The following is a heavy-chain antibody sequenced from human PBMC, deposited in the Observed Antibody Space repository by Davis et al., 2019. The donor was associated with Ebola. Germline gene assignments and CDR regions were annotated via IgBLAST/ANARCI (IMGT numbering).Heavy chain of an antibody. CDR1: GFTFSSYG. CDR2: INPNSGGT. CDR3: ARGTYCTNGVCPYYGMDV. J-gene: IGHJ6*04. V-gene: IGHV1-2*06. D-gene: IGHD2-8*01. Sequence: MPGGSLRLSCAASGFTFSSYGMHWVRQAPGQGLEWMGRINPNSGGTNYAQKFQGRVTMTRDTSISTAYMELSRLRSDDTAVYYCARGTYCTNGVCPYYGMDVWGKGTTVTVSS.